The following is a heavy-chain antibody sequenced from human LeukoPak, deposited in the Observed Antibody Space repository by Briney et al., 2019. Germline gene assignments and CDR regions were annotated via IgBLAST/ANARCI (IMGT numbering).Heavy chain of an antibody. D-gene: IGHD3-22*01. J-gene: IGHJ3*02. Sequence: GGSLRLSCAASGFTFSSYSMNWVRQAPGKGLEWVSSISSSSSYIYYADSVKGRFTISRDNAKNSLYLQMNSLRAEDTAVYYCARDSYLLRALYDSNPLDAFDIWGQGTMVAVSS. CDR1: GFTFSSYS. CDR2: ISSSSSYI. CDR3: ARDSYLLRALYDSNPLDAFDI. V-gene: IGHV3-21*01.